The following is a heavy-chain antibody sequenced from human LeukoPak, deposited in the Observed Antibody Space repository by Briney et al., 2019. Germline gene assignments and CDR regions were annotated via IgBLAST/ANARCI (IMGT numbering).Heavy chain of an antibody. D-gene: IGHD1-26*01. CDR3: ASRVVGATTSPWPAGY. CDR2: IGSSSSYI. Sequence: PGRSLRLSCAASGFTFSSYSMNWVRQAPGKGLEWVSSIGSSSSYIYYADSVKGRFTISRDNAKNSLYLQMNSLRAEDTAVYYCASRVVGATTSPWPAGYWGQGTLVTVSS. V-gene: IGHV3-21*01. CDR1: GFTFSSYS. J-gene: IGHJ4*02.